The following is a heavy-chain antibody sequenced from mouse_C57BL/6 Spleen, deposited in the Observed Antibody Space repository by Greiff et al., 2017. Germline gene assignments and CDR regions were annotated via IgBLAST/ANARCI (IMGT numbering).Heavy chain of an antibody. CDR2: INYDGSST. CDR3: ARDRHYGSSYGMDY. Sequence: EVKLVESEGGLVQPGSSMKLSCTASGFTFSDYYMAWVRQVPEKGLEWVANINYDGSSTYYLDSLKSRFIISRDNAKNILYLQMSSLKSEDTATYYCARDRHYGSSYGMDYWGQGTSVTVSS. J-gene: IGHJ4*01. D-gene: IGHD1-1*01. CDR1: GFTFSDYY. V-gene: IGHV5-16*01.